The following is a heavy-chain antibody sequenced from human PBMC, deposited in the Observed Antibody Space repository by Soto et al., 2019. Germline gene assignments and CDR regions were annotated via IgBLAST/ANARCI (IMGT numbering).Heavy chain of an antibody. CDR3: ARDKGEGERYSSSWYAYYYYGMDV. V-gene: IGHV1-18*01. CDR1: GYTFTSYG. J-gene: IGHJ6*02. Sequence: GASVKVSCKASGYTFTSYGISWVRQAPGQGLEWMGWISAYNGNTNYAQKLQGRVTMTTDTSTSTAYMELRSLRSDDTAVYYCARDKGEGERYSSSWYAYYYYGMDVWGQGTTVTVSS. D-gene: IGHD6-13*01. CDR2: ISAYNGNT.